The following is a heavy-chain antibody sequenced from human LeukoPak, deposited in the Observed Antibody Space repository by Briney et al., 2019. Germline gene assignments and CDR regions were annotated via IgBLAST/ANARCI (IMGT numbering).Heavy chain of an antibody. Sequence: TGGSLRLSCSASGFTFSSYGMHWVRQAPGKGLEWVAVISYDGSNKYYADSVKGRFTISRDNSKNTLYLQMNSLRAEDTAVYYCAKGPFPHCSSTSCYTGAFDPWGQGTLVTVSS. CDR1: GFTFSSYG. V-gene: IGHV3-30*18. J-gene: IGHJ5*02. D-gene: IGHD2-2*02. CDR3: AKGPFPHCSSTSCYTGAFDP. CDR2: ISYDGSNK.